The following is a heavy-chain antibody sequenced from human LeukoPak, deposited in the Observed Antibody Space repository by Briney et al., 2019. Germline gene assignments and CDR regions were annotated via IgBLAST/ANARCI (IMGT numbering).Heavy chain of an antibody. CDR3: ATSTVTSQNSYHYIDV. CDR1: GDSINIYY. CDR2: IFTSGNT. Sequence: SETLSLTCTASGDSINIYYWSWIRQPAGKGLEWIGRIFTSGNTNYNPSLKSRRTLSVDKSKNQFSLKLNSVTAADTAMYYCATSTVTSQNSYHYIDVWGKGTTVTVSS. D-gene: IGHD4-17*01. V-gene: IGHV4-4*07. J-gene: IGHJ6*03.